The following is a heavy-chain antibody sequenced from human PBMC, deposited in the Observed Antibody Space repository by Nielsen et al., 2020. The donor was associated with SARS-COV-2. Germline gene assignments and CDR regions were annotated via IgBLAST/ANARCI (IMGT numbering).Heavy chain of an antibody. Sequence: ASVKVSCKASGYTFTGYYMHWVRQAPGQGLEWMGWINPNSGGTNYAQKFQGWVTMTRDTSISTAYMELSRLRSDGTAVYYCARGTKDCSSTSCREGAAFDIWGQGTMVTVSS. CDR2: INPNSGGT. D-gene: IGHD2-2*01. V-gene: IGHV1-2*04. J-gene: IGHJ3*02. CDR3: ARGTKDCSSTSCREGAAFDI. CDR1: GYTFTGYY.